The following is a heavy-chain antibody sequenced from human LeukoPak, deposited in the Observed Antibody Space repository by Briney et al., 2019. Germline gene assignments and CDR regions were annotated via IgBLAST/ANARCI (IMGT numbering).Heavy chain of an antibody. Sequence: GGSLRLSCAASGFTFSDYYMSWIRQAPGEGLGWVSYISSSGSTIYYADSVKGRFTISRDNAKNSLYLQMNSLRAEDTAVYYCARVSIVGATREYYGMDVWGQGTTVTVSS. CDR3: ARVSIVGATREYYGMDV. J-gene: IGHJ6*02. CDR2: ISSSGSTI. D-gene: IGHD1-26*01. V-gene: IGHV3-11*01. CDR1: GFTFSDYY.